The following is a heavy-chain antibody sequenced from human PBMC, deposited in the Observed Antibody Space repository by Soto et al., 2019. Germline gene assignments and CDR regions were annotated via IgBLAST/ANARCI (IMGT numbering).Heavy chain of an antibody. D-gene: IGHD3-10*01. CDR1: GGSISSSSYY. CDR3: ARPIWFGELNYYYYGMDV. V-gene: IGHV4-39*01. Sequence: SETLSLTCTVPGGSISSSSYYWGWIRQPPGKGLEWIGSIYYSGSTYYNPSLKSRVTISVDTSKNQFSLKLSSVTAADTAVYYCARPIWFGELNYYYYGMDVWGQGTTVTVSS. J-gene: IGHJ6*02. CDR2: IYYSGST.